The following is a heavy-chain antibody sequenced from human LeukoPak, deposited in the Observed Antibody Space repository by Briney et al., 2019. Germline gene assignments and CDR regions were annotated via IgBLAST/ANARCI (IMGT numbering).Heavy chain of an antibody. CDR1: GFTFSNYA. D-gene: IGHD6-6*01. J-gene: IGHJ4*02. CDR3: VQGGRYSSSPPDY. CDR2: ISYDTYNT. Sequence: GGSLRLPCAASGFTFSNYAIHWVRQAPGNGLEWVAVISYDTYNTYYADSVKGRFTISRDNSESTLYPQMNSLRTEDTAVYYCVQGGRYSSSPPDYWGQGTLVTVSS. V-gene: IGHV3-30*01.